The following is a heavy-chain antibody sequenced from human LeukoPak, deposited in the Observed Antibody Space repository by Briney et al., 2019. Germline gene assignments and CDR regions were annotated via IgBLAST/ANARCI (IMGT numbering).Heavy chain of an antibody. D-gene: IGHD2-21*01. J-gene: IGHJ4*02. CDR2: INGYGTTT. Sequence: PGGSLRLSCAASGFTFETYWMHWVRQAPGKGLVWVSCINGYGTTTNYADSVKGRFTISRDNAKNTLYLQMNSLRAEDTAVYYCAIIEKSDFDYWGQGTLVTVSS. CDR3: AIIEKSDFDY. CDR1: GFTFETYW. V-gene: IGHV3-74*01.